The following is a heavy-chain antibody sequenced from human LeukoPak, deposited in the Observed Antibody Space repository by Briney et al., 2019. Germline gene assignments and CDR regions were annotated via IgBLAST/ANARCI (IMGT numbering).Heavy chain of an antibody. Sequence: SETLSLTCTVSGGSISRSSYYWGWIRQPPGKGLEWIGSIYYSGSTYYNPSLKSRVTISVDTSKNQFSLKLSSVTAADTAVYYCARGNYDFWSGYYTYYFDYWGQGTLVTVSS. V-gene: IGHV4-39*01. D-gene: IGHD3-3*01. J-gene: IGHJ4*02. CDR3: ARGNYDFWSGYYTYYFDY. CDR2: IYYSGST. CDR1: GGSISRSSYY.